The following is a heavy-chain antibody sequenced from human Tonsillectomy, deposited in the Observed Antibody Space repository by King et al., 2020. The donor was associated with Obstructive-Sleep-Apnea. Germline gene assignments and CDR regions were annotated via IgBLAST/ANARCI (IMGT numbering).Heavy chain of an antibody. J-gene: IGHJ4*02. CDR1: GFTFSKYG. CDR2: IWYDGSIE. D-gene: IGHD3-22*01. Sequence: VQLVESGGGVVQPGRSLRLSCAASGFTFSKYGMHWVRQAPGKGLEWVAVIWYDGSIEYYADSVKGRFTISRDNSKNTLFLQMSGLTAEDTAVYYCGKPVCLYYDGSAIDYWGQGTLVTVSS. V-gene: IGHV3-33*01. CDR3: GKPVCLYYDGSAIDY.